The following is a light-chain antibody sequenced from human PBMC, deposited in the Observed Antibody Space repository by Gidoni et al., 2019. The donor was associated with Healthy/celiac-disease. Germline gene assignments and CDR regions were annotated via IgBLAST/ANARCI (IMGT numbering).Light chain of an antibody. J-gene: IGKJ1*01. CDR2: KAS. CDR1: QSISSR. CDR3: QQYNSYWT. Sequence: DIQMNQSPSTLSASVGDRVTITCRASQSISSRLAWYQQKPGKAPKLLIYKASSLESGVPSRFSGSGSGTEFTLTISSLQPDDFATYYCQQYNSYWTFGQGTKVEIK. V-gene: IGKV1-5*03.